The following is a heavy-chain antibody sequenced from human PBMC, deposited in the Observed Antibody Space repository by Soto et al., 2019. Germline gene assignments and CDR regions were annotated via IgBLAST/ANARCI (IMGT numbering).Heavy chain of an antibody. Sequence: EVQLLESGGGLVQPGGSLRLSCAASGFTFSSYAISWVRQAPGKGLEWVSAIRGSVSSTYYADSVKGRFTISRDNSKNSLYLQMNSLRAEDTAVYYCAKDNRITMIVVVITPDYWGQGTLVTVSS. CDR1: GFTFSSYA. D-gene: IGHD3-22*01. CDR2: IRGSVSST. V-gene: IGHV3-23*01. J-gene: IGHJ4*02. CDR3: AKDNRITMIVVVITPDY.